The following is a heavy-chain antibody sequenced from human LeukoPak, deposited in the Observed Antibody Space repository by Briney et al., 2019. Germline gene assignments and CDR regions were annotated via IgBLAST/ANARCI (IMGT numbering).Heavy chain of an antibody. D-gene: IGHD2-2*01. Sequence: ASVKVSCKASGYTFTSYDINWVRQATGQGLEWMGWMNPNSGNTGYAQKFQGRVTMTRNTSISTAYMELSSLRSEDTAVYYCARWGRVVPAVRRRTYYYGMDVWGQGTTVTVSS. V-gene: IGHV1-8*01. CDR3: ARWGRVVPAVRRRTYYYGMDV. CDR1: GYTFTSYD. J-gene: IGHJ6*02. CDR2: MNPNSGNT.